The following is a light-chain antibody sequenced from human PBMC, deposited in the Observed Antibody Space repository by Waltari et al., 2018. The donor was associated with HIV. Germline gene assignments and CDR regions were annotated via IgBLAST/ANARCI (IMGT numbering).Light chain of an antibody. CDR2: GAS. J-gene: IGKJ3*01. CDR3: QQYNDWPFT. Sequence: EVVMTQSAATLSVSQGERATISCRASQSVSSNLAWYQQKPGQAPRLLIYGASTRATGIPTRFSGSGSGTEFTLTISSLQSEDFAVYSCQQYNDWPFTFGPGTKVDMK. V-gene: IGKV3-15*01. CDR1: QSVSSN.